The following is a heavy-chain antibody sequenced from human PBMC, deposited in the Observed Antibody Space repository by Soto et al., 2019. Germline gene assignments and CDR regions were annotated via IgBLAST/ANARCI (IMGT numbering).Heavy chain of an antibody. Sequence: QLQLQESGSGLVKPSQTLSLTCAVSGGSISSGGYSWSWIRQPPGKGLEWIGYIYHSGSTYYNPSLKSRVTISVDRSKNQFSLKLSSVTAADTAVYYCARDRGSPDYWYFDLWGRGTLVTVSS. CDR3: ARDRGSPDYWYFDL. CDR2: IYHSGST. J-gene: IGHJ2*01. V-gene: IGHV4-30-2*01. D-gene: IGHD3-10*01. CDR1: GGSISSGGYS.